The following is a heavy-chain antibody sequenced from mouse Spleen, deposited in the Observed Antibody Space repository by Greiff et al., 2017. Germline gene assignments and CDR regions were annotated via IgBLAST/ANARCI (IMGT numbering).Heavy chain of an antibody. CDR3: ARDKNYYGFYAMDY. Sequence: EVKLQESGGGLVQPGGSLKLSCAASGFTFSSYGMSWVRQTPDKRLELVATINSNGGSTYYPDSVKGRFTISRDNAKNTLYLQMSSLKSEDTAMYYCARDKNYYGFYAMDYWGQGTSVTVSS. D-gene: IGHD1-1*01. CDR2: INSNGGST. V-gene: IGHV5-6-3*01. J-gene: IGHJ4*01. CDR1: GFTFSSYG.